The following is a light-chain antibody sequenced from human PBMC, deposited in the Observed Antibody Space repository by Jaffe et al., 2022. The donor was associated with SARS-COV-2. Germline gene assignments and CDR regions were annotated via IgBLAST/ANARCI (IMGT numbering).Light chain of an antibody. J-gene: IGLJ1*01. V-gene: IGLV2-23*02. CDR3: CSFAGTGSFPYV. Sequence: QSALTQAASVSGSPGQSITISCTGTRNDVGNYNLVSWYQQHPGRAPKLMIHEVTKRPSGVSSRFSGSKSGNTASLTISGLQTEDEADYYCCSFAGTGSFPYVFGGGTKVTVL. CDR1: RNDVGNYNL. CDR2: EVT.